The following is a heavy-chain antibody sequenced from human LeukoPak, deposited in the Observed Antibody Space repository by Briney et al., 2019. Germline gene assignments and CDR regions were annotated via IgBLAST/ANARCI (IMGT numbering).Heavy chain of an antibody. CDR1: GFTFSDYY. CDR3: ARDAVRFLEWLQPILYYFDY. V-gene: IGHV3-11*01. CDR2: ISSSGSTI. J-gene: IGHJ4*02. D-gene: IGHD3-3*01. Sequence: GGSLRLSCAASGFTFSDYYMSWIRQAPGKGLEWVSYISSSGSTIYYADSVKGRFTISRDNAKNSLYLQMNSLRTEDTAVYYCARDAVRFLEWLQPILYYFDYWGQGTLVTVSS.